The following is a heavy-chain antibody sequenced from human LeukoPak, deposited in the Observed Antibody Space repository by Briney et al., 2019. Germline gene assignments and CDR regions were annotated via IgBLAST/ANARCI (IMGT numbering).Heavy chain of an antibody. CDR2: ISYDGSNK. CDR3: ARFIAAAGYY. V-gene: IGHV3-30-3*01. D-gene: IGHD6-13*01. J-gene: IGHJ4*02. Sequence: PGRSLRLSCAASGFTFSSYAMHWVRQAPGKGLEWVAVISYDGSNKYYADSVKGRFTISRDNSKNTLYLQMNSLRAEDTAVYYCARFIAAAGYYWGQGTLVTVSS. CDR1: GFTFSSYA.